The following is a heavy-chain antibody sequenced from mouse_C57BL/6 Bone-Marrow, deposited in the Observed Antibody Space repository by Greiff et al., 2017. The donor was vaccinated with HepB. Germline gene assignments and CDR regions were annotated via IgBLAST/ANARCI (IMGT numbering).Heavy chain of an antibody. CDR2: ISYDGSN. Sequence: EVKLVESGPGLVKPSQSLSLTCSVTGYSITSGYYWNWIRQFPGNKLEWMGYISYDGSNNYNPSLKNRISITRDTSKNQFFLKLNSVTTEDTATYYCASCYDYGGAMDYWGQGTSVTVSS. J-gene: IGHJ4*01. CDR1: GYSITSGYY. V-gene: IGHV3-6*01. CDR3: ASCYDYGGAMDY. D-gene: IGHD2-4*01.